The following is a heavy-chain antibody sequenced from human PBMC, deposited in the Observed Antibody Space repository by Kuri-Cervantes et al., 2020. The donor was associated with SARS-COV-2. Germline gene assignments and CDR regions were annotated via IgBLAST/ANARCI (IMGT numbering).Heavy chain of an antibody. V-gene: IGHV3-13*04. CDR1: GFTFSRYD. CDR2: IGTAGDT. CDR3: ARDGQYYYDSSGYYSDWYFDL. Sequence: GESLKISCAASGFTFSRYDMHWVRQATGKGLEWVSAIGTAGDTYYPGSVKGRFTISRENAKNSLYLQMNSLRAGDTAVYYCARDGQYYYDSSGYYSDWYFDLWGRGTLVTVSS. J-gene: IGHJ2*01. D-gene: IGHD3-22*01.